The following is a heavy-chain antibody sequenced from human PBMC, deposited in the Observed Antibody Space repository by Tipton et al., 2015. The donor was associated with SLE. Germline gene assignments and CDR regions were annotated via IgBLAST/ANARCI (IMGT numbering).Heavy chain of an antibody. CDR3: ARVRPRYYDSSGFLDY. CDR2: IYHSGST. Sequence: TLSLTCAVSGGSISSSNWWSWVRQPPGKGLEWIGEIYHSGSTNYNPSLKSRVTISVDKSKNQFSLKLSSVTAADTAVYYCARVRPRYYDSSGFLDYWGQGTLVTVSS. D-gene: IGHD3-22*01. V-gene: IGHV4-4*02. CDR1: GGSISSSNW. J-gene: IGHJ4*02.